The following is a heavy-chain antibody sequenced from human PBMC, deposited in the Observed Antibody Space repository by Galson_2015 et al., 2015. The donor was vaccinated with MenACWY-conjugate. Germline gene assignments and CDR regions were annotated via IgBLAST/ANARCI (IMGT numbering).Heavy chain of an antibody. CDR2: IKNKAAGGTT. CDR3: TADVSGYSAYSVADY. CDR1: GFTFSSAW. V-gene: IGHV3-15*07. Sequence: LRLSCAASGFTFSSAWLHWVRQAPGKGLEWVGRIKNKAAGGTTDYAAPVKGRFTISRNDPEKTLYLQISSLKIEDTAVYYCTADVSGYSAYSVADYWGQGTLVTVSS. J-gene: IGHJ4*02. D-gene: IGHD4-11*01.